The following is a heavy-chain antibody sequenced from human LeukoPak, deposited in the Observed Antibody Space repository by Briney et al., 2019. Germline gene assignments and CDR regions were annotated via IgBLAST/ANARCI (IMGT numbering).Heavy chain of an antibody. CDR3: ARVRWLLFDY. V-gene: IGHV4-39*07. CDR1: GGSISSSYY. Sequence: PSETLSLTCTVSGGSISSSYYWGWIRQPPGKGLEWIGSIYYSGSTYYNPSLKSRVTISVDTSKNQFSLKLSSVTAADTAVYYCARVRWLLFDYWGQGTLVTVSS. D-gene: IGHD3-22*01. J-gene: IGHJ4*02. CDR2: IYYSGST.